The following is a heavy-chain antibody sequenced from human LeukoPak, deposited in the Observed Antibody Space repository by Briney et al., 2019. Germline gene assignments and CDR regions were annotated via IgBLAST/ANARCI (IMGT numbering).Heavy chain of an antibody. Sequence: PGGSLRLSCAASGFTFDDYAMHWVRQAPGKGLEWGSGISWNSGSIGYADSVKGRFTISRDNAKNSLYLQMNSLRAEDTALYYCAKDIGYCSGGSCREYYFDYWGQGTLVTVSS. D-gene: IGHD2-15*01. CDR3: AKDIGYCSGGSCREYYFDY. J-gene: IGHJ4*02. V-gene: IGHV3-9*01. CDR1: GFTFDDYA. CDR2: ISWNSGSI.